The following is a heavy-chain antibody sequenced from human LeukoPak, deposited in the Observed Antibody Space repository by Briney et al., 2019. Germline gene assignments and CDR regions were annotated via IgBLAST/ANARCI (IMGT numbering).Heavy chain of an antibody. CDR2: IDSSGGYM. V-gene: IGHV3-21*06. J-gene: IGHJ4*02. CDR1: GFTFNTYS. CDR3: LRGDRRDY. Sequence: GGSLRLSCEASGFTFNTYSMNWARQAPGKGLEWVSSIDSSGGYMFYADSVKGRFIISRDNAKDSLYLQMNSLRVEDTAVYYCLRGDRRDYWGQGTLVTISS.